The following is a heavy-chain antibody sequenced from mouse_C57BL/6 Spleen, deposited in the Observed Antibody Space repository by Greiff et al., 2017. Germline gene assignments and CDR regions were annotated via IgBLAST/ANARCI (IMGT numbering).Heavy chain of an antibody. J-gene: IGHJ4*01. CDR1: GYTFTDYY. V-gene: IGHV1-75*01. D-gene: IGHD2-5*01. CDR2: IFPGSGST. CDR3: ASQYYSNPYYAMDY. Sequence: QVQLQQSGPELVKPGASVKLSCKASGYTFTDYYINWVKQRPGQGLEWIGWIFPGSGSTYYNEKFKGKATLTVDKSSSTAYMLLSSLTSEDSAVYFCASQYYSNPYYAMDYWGQGTSVTVSS.